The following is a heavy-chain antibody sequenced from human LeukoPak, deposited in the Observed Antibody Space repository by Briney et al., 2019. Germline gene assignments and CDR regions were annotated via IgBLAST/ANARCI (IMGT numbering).Heavy chain of an antibody. J-gene: IGHJ6*02. V-gene: IGHV3-48*01. CDR3: ARGPYGDYDSYYGADV. CDR2: ISSSRTTT. D-gene: IGHD4-17*01. CDR1: GFTFSTYS. Sequence: GGSLRLSCAASGFTFSTYSMNWVRQAPGKGLEWVSYISSSRTTTFYTDSVKGRFTISRDNAKNSLYLQMNSLRVEDTAVYYCARGPYGDYDSYYGADVWGQGTTVTVS.